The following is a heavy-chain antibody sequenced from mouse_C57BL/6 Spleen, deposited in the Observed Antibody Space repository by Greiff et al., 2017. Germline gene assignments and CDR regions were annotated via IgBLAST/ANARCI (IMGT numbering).Heavy chain of an antibody. CDR2: IHPSDSGT. CDR3: AISANWDYFDY. CDR1: GYTFTSYW. D-gene: IGHD4-1*01. Sequence: QVQLKQPGAELVKPGASVKVSCKASGYTFTSYWMHWVKQRPGKGLEWIGRIHPSDSGTNYNQKFKGKATLTVDKSSSTAYMQLSSLTSEDSAVYYCAISANWDYFDYWGQGTTLTVSS. J-gene: IGHJ2*01. V-gene: IGHV1-74*01.